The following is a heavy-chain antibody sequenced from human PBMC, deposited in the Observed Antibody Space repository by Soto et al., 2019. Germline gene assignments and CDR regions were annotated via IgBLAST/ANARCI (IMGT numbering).Heavy chain of an antibody. Sequence: LRLSCAASGFTFSHYWMHWVRQTPGKGLVWVSRINPAGTITNYADSVEGRFTISRDNADSALFLQMNSLSAEDTAIYYCTSDTFGLRDTWGQGTLVTVSS. CDR3: TSDTFGLRDT. CDR2: INPAGTIT. J-gene: IGHJ5*02. V-gene: IGHV3-74*01. D-gene: IGHD3-16*01. CDR1: GFTFSHYW.